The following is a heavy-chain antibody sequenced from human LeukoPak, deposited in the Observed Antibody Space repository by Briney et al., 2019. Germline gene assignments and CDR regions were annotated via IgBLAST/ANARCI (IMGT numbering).Heavy chain of an antibody. D-gene: IGHD6-19*01. CDR2: ISWNSGSI. Sequence: GGSLRLSCAASGFTFDDYAMHWVRQAPGKGLEWVSGISWNSGSIGYADSVKGRFTISRDNAKNSLYLQMNSLRAEDTALYYCAKDNGAVAGKLTNYYGMDVWGQGTTVTVSS. V-gene: IGHV3-9*01. CDR3: AKDNGAVAGKLTNYYGMDV. CDR1: GFTFDDYA. J-gene: IGHJ6*02.